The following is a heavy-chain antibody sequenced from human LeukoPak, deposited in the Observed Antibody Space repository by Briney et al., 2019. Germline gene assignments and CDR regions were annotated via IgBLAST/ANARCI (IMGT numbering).Heavy chain of an antibody. CDR2: IYSGGST. V-gene: IGHV3-53*01. J-gene: IGHJ5*02. CDR1: GFTVSSNY. Sequence: GGSLRLSCAASGFTVSSNYMSRVRQAPGKGLEWVSVIYSGGSTYYADSVKGRFTISRDNSKNTLYLQMNSLRAEDTAVYYCAREETPGWFDPWGQGTLVTVSS. CDR3: AREETPGWFDP.